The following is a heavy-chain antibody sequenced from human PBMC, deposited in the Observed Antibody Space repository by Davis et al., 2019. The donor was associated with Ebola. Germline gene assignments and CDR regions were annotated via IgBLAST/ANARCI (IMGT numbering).Heavy chain of an antibody. CDR1: GFTFSSYA. CDR3: AKDGSYCSGGSCPTALDY. CDR2: ISYDGSNK. D-gene: IGHD2-15*01. V-gene: IGHV3-30*04. J-gene: IGHJ4*02. Sequence: GESLKISCAASGFTFSSYAMHWVRQAPGKGLEWVAVISYDGSNKYYADSVKGRFTISRDNSKNTLYLQMNSLRAEDTAVYYCAKDGSYCSGGSCPTALDYWGQGTLVTVSS.